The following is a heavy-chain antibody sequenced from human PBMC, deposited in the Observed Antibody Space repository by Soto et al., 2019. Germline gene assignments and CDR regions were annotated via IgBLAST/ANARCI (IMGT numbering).Heavy chain of an antibody. CDR1: GGSFSGYY. J-gene: IGHJ4*02. D-gene: IGHD3-9*01. CDR3: ARGRPGYFDWLRNYYFDY. V-gene: IGHV4-34*01. CDR2: INHSGST. Sequence: SETLSLTCAVYGGSFSGYYWSWIRQPPGKGLEWIGEINHSGSTNYNPSLKSRVTISVDTSKNQFSLKLSSVTAADMAVYYCARGRPGYFDWLRNYYFDYWCQGTLVTVSS.